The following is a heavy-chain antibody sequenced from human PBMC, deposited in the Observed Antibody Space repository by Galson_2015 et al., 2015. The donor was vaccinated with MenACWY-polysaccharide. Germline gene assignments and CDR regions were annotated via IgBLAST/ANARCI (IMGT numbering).Heavy chain of an antibody. J-gene: IGHJ3*01. CDR1: GLKFRGSG. CDR3: AREGSRIVFHAFDV. Sequence: SLRLSCAASGLKFRGSGMHWVRQAPGKGLEWVAVIQYDGSQKQYIDSVNGRFTISRDNSKNTLYLEMNSLRAEDTALYYCAREGSRIVFHAFDVWGQGTMVIVSS. V-gene: IGHV3-33*01. D-gene: IGHD3-10*02. CDR2: IQYDGSQK.